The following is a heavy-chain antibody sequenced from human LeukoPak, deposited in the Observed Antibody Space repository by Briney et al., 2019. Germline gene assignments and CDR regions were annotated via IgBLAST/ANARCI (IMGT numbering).Heavy chain of an antibody. CDR1: GFTVSSNY. V-gene: IGHV3-53*01. Sequence: PGGSLRLSCAASGFTVSSNYMSWVRQAPGKGLEWVSVIYSGGSTYYADSVKGRFTISRDNSKNTLYLQMNSLRAEDTAVYYCARGPEANYNWFDPWGQGTLVTVSS. CDR2: IYSGGST. CDR3: ARGPEANYNWFDP. D-gene: IGHD1-7*01. J-gene: IGHJ5*02.